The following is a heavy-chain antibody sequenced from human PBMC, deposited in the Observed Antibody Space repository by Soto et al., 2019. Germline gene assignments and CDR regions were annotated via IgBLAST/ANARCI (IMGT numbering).Heavy chain of an antibody. CDR3: AKTEYWLITYFDV. D-gene: IGHD2-8*02. V-gene: IGHV3-23*01. CDR1: GFTFSSYA. CDR2: ISASGSST. J-gene: IGHJ4*01. Sequence: EVQLLESGGGLLQPGGSVRLSCAASGFTFSSYAMSWVRQAPGEGLEWISAISASGSSTYYADSLKGRFTISRDHSKNTLYLQMNTLRAEDTAVYYCAKTEYWLITYFDVWGHGNLVTVSS.